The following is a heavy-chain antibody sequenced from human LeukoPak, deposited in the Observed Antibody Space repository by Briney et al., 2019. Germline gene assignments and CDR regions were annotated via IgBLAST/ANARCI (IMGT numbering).Heavy chain of an antibody. CDR3: ARDSLSSSGYYFDY. D-gene: IGHD3-22*01. CDR2: IYTSGST. J-gene: IGHJ4*02. V-gene: IGHV4-4*07. Sequence: SETLSLTCTVSGGSISSYYWSWIRQPAGKGLEWIGRIYTSGSTNYNPSLKSRITMSVDTSKNQFSLKLGSVTAADTAVYYCARDSLSSSGYYFDYWGQGTLVTVSS. CDR1: GGSISSYY.